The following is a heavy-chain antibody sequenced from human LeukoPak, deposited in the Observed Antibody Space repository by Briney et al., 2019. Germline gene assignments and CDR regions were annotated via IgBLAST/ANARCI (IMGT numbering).Heavy chain of an antibody. CDR2: ISGNGGST. CDR3: AKGGVISLSDY. CDR1: GFTFSSYA. J-gene: IGHJ4*02. D-gene: IGHD3-10*01. V-gene: IGHV3-23*01. Sequence: GGSLRLSCAASGFTFSSYAMSWVRQAPGKGLEWVSVISGNGGSTHYADSVRGRFTISRDNSKNTLYLQMNSLRAEDTAVYYCAKGGVISLSDYWGQGTLVTVSS.